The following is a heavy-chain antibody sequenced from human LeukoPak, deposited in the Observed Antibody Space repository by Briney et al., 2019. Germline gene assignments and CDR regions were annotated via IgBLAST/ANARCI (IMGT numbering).Heavy chain of an antibody. J-gene: IGHJ4*02. Sequence: PGGSLRLSCAASGFTFSSYSMSWVRQAPGKGLEWVSFIYTTGNTHNSDSVKGRFTISRDSSKNTLYLQMNSLRAEDTAIYYCARRAGEYSHPYDYWGQGTLVTVSS. CDR2: IYTTGNT. CDR3: ARRAGEYSHPYDY. V-gene: IGHV3-53*01. CDR1: GFTFSSYS. D-gene: IGHD2-15*01.